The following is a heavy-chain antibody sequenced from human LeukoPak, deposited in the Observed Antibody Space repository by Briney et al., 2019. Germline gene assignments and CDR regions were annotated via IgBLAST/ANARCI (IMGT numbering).Heavy chain of an antibody. CDR2: IYYSGST. J-gene: IGHJ3*02. V-gene: IGHV4-59*01. D-gene: IGHD2-21*02. CDR1: GGSISSYY. CDR3: ARVGHCGGDCYWAFDI. Sequence: KASETLSLTCTVSGGSISSYYWSWIRQPPGKGLEWIGYIYYSGSTNYNPSLKSRVTISVDTSKNQFSLKLSSVTAADTAVYYCARVGHCGGDCYWAFDIWGQGTMVTVSS.